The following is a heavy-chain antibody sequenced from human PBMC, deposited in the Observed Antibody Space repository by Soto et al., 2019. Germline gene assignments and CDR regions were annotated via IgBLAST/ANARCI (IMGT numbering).Heavy chain of an antibody. J-gene: IGHJ6*03. CDR3: ARGPSVDFWSGYPTYYYYYYMDV. V-gene: IGHV3-23*01. CDR1: GFTFGNYA. D-gene: IGHD3-3*01. CDR2: ISGSGATT. Sequence: GGSLRLSCAASGFTFGNYAMTWVRQAPGKGLEWVSCISGSGATTYYADSVEGRFTISRDNSKNTLYLEMNSLRSEDTAVYYCARGPSVDFWSGYPTYYYYYYMDVWGKGTTVTVSS.